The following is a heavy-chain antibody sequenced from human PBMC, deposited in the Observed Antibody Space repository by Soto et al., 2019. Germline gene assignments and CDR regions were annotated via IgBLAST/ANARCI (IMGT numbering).Heavy chain of an antibody. Sequence: EVQLVESGGGLVQPGGSLRLSCAASGFTFSTYWMHWVRQPPGKGLVWVSRINNDGSNTAYADSVEGRFTISRDNAQSTLYLQMNSLRAEDTAVYYCARDPLIGTTDYGLDVWGQGTTVSVSS. CDR3: ARDPLIGTTDYGLDV. V-gene: IGHV3-74*01. CDR1: GFTFSTYW. CDR2: INNDGSNT. J-gene: IGHJ6*02. D-gene: IGHD1-7*01.